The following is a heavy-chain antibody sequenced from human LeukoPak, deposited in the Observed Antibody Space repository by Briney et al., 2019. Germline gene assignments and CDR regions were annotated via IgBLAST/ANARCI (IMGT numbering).Heavy chain of an antibody. V-gene: IGHV3-30*02. J-gene: IGHJ4*02. CDR3: AKESSYYGSGSYLAPFDY. CDR1: GFTFSSYA. Sequence: GGSLRLSCEASGFTFSSYAMHWVRQAPGKGLEWVAFIRYDERNKYYSDSVKGRFTISRDNSKNTLYLQMNSLRAEDTAVYYCAKESSYYGSGSYLAPFDYWGQGTLVTVSS. CDR2: IRYDERNK. D-gene: IGHD3-10*01.